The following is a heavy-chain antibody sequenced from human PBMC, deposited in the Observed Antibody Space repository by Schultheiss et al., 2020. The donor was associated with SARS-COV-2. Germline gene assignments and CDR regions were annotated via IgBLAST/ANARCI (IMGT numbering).Heavy chain of an antibody. CDR1: GFTFRDYK. Sequence: GGSLRLSCEASGFTFRDYKMNWVRQAPGKGLEWVSYISSSGNTKDYADSVKGRFTISREDVKNSLYLQMASLRAEDTAVYYCARDHGDSYGDFSFLDYWGQGTPVTV. CDR2: ISSSGNTK. J-gene: IGHJ4*02. D-gene: IGHD4-17*01. V-gene: IGHV3-48*03. CDR3: ARDHGDSYGDFSFLDY.